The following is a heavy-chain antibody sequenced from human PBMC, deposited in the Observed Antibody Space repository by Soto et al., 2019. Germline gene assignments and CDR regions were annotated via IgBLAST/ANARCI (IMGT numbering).Heavy chain of an antibody. CDR1: CDSISSYY. CDR3: ARGNTAMVL. J-gene: IGHJ4*02. V-gene: IGHV4-59*01. Sequence: SETLSLTCTVSCDSISSYYWFWIRQPPGNGLYCIGYIYYNVNTSXXPSLKSRXXISVDTSKTHXSLKLXSVTAAYTALYYCARGNTAMVLWCQGTLVTVSS. D-gene: IGHD5-18*01. CDR2: IYYNVNT.